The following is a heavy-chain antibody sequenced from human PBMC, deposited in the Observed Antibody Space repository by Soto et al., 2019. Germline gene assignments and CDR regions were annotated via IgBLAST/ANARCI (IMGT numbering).Heavy chain of an antibody. Sequence: QVQLVQSGAEVKKPGASVKVSCKASGYIFTSYNINWVRQAAGHGLEWMGWVNPDSGHTVYAQKFQGRVTMTRDTPIDTAHSGLRRLTPEDTAVYTWASSAPYRSAALASLYNRAMGGKG. CDR1: GYIFTSYN. J-gene: IGHJ6*03. V-gene: IGHV1-8*02. D-gene: IGHD1-20*01. CDR3: ASSAPYRSAALASLYNRAM. CDR2: VNPDSGHT.